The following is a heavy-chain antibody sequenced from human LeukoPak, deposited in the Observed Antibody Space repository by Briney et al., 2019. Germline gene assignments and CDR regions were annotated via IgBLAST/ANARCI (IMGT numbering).Heavy chain of an antibody. V-gene: IGHV1-46*01. Sequence: ASVKVSCKASGYTFTSYYMHWVRQAPGQGLEWMGIINPSGGSTSYAQKFQGRVTMTRDTSTSTVYMELSSLGSEDTAVYYCARELRYFDWLLSTRHNWFDPWGQGTLVTVSS. CDR1: GYTFTSYY. CDR3: ARELRYFDWLLSTRHNWFDP. J-gene: IGHJ5*02. D-gene: IGHD3-9*01. CDR2: INPSGGST.